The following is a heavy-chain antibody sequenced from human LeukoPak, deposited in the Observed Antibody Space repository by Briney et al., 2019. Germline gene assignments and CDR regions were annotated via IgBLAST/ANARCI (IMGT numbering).Heavy chain of an antibody. V-gene: IGHV4-39*01. CDR1: GGSISSSSYY. D-gene: IGHD2-21*01. CDR2: IYYSGST. CDR3: ARHHPVLFNYYYYYYMDV. J-gene: IGHJ6*03. Sequence: PSETLSLTCTVSGGSISSSSYYWGWIRQPPGKGLEWIGSIYYSGSTYYNPSLKSRVTISVDTSKNQFSLKLSSVTAADTAVYYCARHHPVLFNYYYYYYMDVWGKGTTVTISS.